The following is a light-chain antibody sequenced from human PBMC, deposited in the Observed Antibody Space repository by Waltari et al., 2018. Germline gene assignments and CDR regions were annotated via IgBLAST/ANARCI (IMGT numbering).Light chain of an antibody. V-gene: IGKV3-20*01. J-gene: IGKJ2*01. CDR1: QSVRSSY. CDR3: QQYGSSPYT. CDR2: GAS. Sequence: DIVLTQSPGTLSLSPGESATLSCRASQSVRSSYLALYQQKPGQAPRLLIYGASSRATGIPDRVSGSGSGTDFTLTISRLEPEDFAVYYCQQYGSSPYTFGQGTKLEIK.